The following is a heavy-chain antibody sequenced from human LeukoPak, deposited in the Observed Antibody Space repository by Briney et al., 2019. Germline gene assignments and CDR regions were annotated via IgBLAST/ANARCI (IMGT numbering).Heavy chain of an antibody. Sequence: PGGSLRLSCAASGVIFDDYGMSWVRQVPGKGLEWVSGLNWNGGSTGYADSVKGRFTISRDIANNSLFLQMDSLRAEDTAFYYCVRDKEVDFVYQFDSWGQGTLVTVSS. V-gene: IGHV3-20*04. CDR2: LNWNGGST. CDR3: VRDKEVDFVYQFDS. CDR1: GVIFDDYG. J-gene: IGHJ4*02. D-gene: IGHD3-9*01.